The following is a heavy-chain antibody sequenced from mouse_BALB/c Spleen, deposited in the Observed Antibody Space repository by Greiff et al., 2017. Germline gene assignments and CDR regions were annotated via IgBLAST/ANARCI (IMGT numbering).Heavy chain of an antibody. Sequence: VQLKESGPSLVKPSQTLSLTCSVTGDSITSGYWNWIRKFPGNKLEYMGYISYSGSTYYNPSLKSRISITRDTSKNQYYLQLNSVTTEDTATYYCASTDYYGSSYGFAYWGQGTLVTVSA. CDR3: ASTDYYGSSYGFAY. CDR1: GDSITSGY. J-gene: IGHJ3*01. CDR2: ISYSGST. V-gene: IGHV3-8*02. D-gene: IGHD1-1*01.